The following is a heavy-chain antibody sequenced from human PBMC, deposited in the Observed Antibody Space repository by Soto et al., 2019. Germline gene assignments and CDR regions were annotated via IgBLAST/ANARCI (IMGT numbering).Heavy chain of an antibody. CDR3: ARDSQNCSGGSCYDWFDP. V-gene: IGHV3-33*01. D-gene: IGHD2-15*01. CDR2: IWYDGSNK. J-gene: IGHJ5*02. Sequence: PGGSLRLSCAASGFTFSSYGMHWVRQAPGKGLEWVAVIWYDGSNKYYADSVKGRFTISRDNSKNTLYLQMNSLRAEDTAVYYCARDSQNCSGGSCYDWFDPWGQGTLVTVSS. CDR1: GFTFSSYG.